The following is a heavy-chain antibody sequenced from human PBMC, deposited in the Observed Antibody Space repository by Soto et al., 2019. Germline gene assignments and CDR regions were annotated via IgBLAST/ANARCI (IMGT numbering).Heavy chain of an antibody. D-gene: IGHD6-6*01. CDR1: GGSFSGYY. Sequence: PSETLSLTCAVYGGSFSGYYWSWIRQPPGKGLEWIGEINHSGSTNYNPSLKSRVTISVDTSKNQFSLKLSSVTAADTAVYYCASSSSIAARPGVYWGQGTLVTVSS. J-gene: IGHJ4*02. V-gene: IGHV4-34*01. CDR2: INHSGST. CDR3: ASSSSIAARPGVY.